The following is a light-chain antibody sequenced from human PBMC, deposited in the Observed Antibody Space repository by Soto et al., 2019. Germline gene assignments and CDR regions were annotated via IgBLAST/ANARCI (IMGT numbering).Light chain of an antibody. J-gene: IGKJ5*01. Sequence: ELVLTQSPATLSLSPGERATLSCRASRSVRSYLAWYQQKPGQAPRLLIYDASNRAAGIPARFSGSGSETNFTLTISNLEPEDFAVYYCQQSYAWPPITFGQGTRLEIK. CDR1: RSVRSY. CDR2: DAS. CDR3: QQSYAWPPIT. V-gene: IGKV3-11*01.